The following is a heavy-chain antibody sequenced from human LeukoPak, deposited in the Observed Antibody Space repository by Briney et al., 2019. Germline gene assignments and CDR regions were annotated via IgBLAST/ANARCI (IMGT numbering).Heavy chain of an antibody. CDR1: GFRFTDYP. CDR2: IRTTAEGAKYA. D-gene: IGHD3-9*01. Sequence: GGSLRLSCAPSGFRFTDYPTNWVSQAPGKGLEWISNIRTTAEGAKYAYYADSVKGRVTISRDDGKNTLYLHMNSLRDDDTAVYYCAAGKRYAFDYWGQGILVTVSS. V-gene: IGHV3-48*02. J-gene: IGHJ4*02. CDR3: AAGKRYAFDY.